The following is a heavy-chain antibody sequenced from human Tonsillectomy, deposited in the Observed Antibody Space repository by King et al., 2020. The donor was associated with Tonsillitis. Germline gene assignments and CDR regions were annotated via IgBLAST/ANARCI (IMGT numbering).Heavy chain of an antibody. D-gene: IGHD1-26*01. V-gene: IGHV3-30-3*01. CDR3: ARDGATYGMDV. CDR1: GFTFSSYA. J-gene: IGHJ6*02. CDR2: ISYDGSNK. Sequence: HVQLVESGGGVVQPGRSLRLSCAASGFTFSSYAMHWVRQAPGKGLEWVAVISYDGSNKYYADSVKGRFTISRDNSKNTVYLQMNSLRAEDTAVYYCARDGATYGMDVWGQGTTVTVSS.